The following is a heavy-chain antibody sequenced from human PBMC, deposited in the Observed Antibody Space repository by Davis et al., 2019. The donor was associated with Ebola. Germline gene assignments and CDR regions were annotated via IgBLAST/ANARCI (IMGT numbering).Heavy chain of an antibody. D-gene: IGHD2-2*01. CDR3: ARVAGYCNSTICYGDYYGMDV. CDR1: GGTFSSYA. CDR2: IIPIFGTA. Sequence: SVKVSCKASGGTFSSYAISWVRQAPGQGLEWMGGIIPIFGTANYAQKFQGRVTITADESTSTAYMELSSLRSDDTAVYYCARVAGYCNSTICYGDYYGMDVWGQGTTVTVSS. J-gene: IGHJ6*02. V-gene: IGHV1-69*13.